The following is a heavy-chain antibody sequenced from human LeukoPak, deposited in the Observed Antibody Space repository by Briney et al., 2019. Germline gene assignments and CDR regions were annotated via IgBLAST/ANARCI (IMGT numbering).Heavy chain of an antibody. CDR3: AGAYSYGIFYFDY. CDR2: ISSSGSTI. Sequence: QPGGSLRLSCAASGFTFSSYEMNWVRQAPGKGLEWVSYISSSGSTIYYADSVKGRFTISRDNAKNSLYLQMNSLRAEDTAVYYCAGAYSYGIFYFDYWGQGTLVTVSS. J-gene: IGHJ4*02. V-gene: IGHV3-48*03. D-gene: IGHD5-18*01. CDR1: GFTFSSYE.